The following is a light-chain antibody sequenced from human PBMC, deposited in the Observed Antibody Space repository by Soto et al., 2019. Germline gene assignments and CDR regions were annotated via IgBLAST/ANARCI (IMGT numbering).Light chain of an antibody. J-gene: IGLJ1*01. CDR1: SSDLGTYDY. CDR2: EVI. CDR3: SSYTSSSNDV. V-gene: IGLV2-14*01. Sequence: QSALTQPASVSGSPGQSITISCTGTSSDLGTYDYVSWYRHHPGKAPELIIYEVINRPSGASSRFSGSKSGNTASLTISGLQPEDEADYYCSSYTSSSNDVFGTGTKVTVL.